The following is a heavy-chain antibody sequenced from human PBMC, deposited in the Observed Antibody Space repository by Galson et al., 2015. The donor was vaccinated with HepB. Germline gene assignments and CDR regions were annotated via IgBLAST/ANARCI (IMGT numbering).Heavy chain of an antibody. Sequence: SLRLSCAASGFTFRNYWMQWVRQAPGKGLVWVSRINADGSYTNYADSVRGRFTISRDNAKNTLYLQMNSLGAEDTAVYYCARDLNYGGAVIDYWGQGTLVPVSS. CDR1: GFTFRNYW. CDR3: ARDLNYGGAVIDY. V-gene: IGHV3-74*01. D-gene: IGHD4-23*01. CDR2: INADGSYT. J-gene: IGHJ4*02.